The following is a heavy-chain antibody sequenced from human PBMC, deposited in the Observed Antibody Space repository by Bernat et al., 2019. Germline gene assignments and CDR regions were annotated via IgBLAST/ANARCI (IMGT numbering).Heavy chain of an antibody. CDR3: AKGWSGSSWYIYYYYYGMDV. D-gene: IGHD6-13*01. Sequence: EVQLLESGGGLVQPGGSLRLSCAASGFTFSSYAMSWVSQAPGKGLEWVSAISGSGGSTYYADSVKGRFTISRDNSKNTLYLQMNSLRAEDTAVYYCAKGWSGSSWYIYYYYYGMDVWGQGTTVTVSS. CDR1: GFTFSSYA. V-gene: IGHV3-23*01. J-gene: IGHJ6*02. CDR2: ISGSGGST.